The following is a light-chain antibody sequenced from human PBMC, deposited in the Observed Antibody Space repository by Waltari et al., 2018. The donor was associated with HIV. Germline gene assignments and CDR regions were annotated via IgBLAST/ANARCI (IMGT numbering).Light chain of an antibody. J-gene: IGKJ2*01. CDR3: LQLSNFPFT. V-gene: IGKV1-9*01. CDR2: SAS. Sequence: DIRLTQSPSLLSASVGYSVSFTCRSSQDISTNLAWFQQKPGKVPNLLIYSASTLHVGVPSRFSGSGSGTEFTLTIDVLQPEDFATYYCLQLSNFPFTFGPGTKLAIK. CDR1: QDISTN.